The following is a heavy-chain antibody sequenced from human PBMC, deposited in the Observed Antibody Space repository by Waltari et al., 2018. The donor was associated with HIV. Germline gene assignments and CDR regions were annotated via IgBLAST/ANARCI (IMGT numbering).Heavy chain of an antibody. D-gene: IGHD2-8*01. V-gene: IGHV2-70*04. J-gene: IGHJ3*02. CDR1: GFSLSTSGMR. Sequence: QVTLKESGPALVKPTQTLTLTCTFSGFSLSTSGMRVSWIRQPPGKALEWLARIDWDDDKFYSTSLKTRLTISKDTSKNQVVLTMTNMDPVDTATYYCARVPGDGVGAFDIWGQGTMVTVSS. CDR3: ARVPGDGVGAFDI. CDR2: IDWDDDK.